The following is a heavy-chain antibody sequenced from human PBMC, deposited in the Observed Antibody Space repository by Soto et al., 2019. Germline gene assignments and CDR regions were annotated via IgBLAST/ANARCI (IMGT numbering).Heavy chain of an antibody. D-gene: IGHD3-10*01. Sequence: ASVKISCKASGYTLNDYYLHWVRQAPGQGLAWMGWVNPSSGATKFAPRFQGRVSMTWDKSITTAYMEVNSLRSDDTAVYHCVTGFGSLELDFWGQGTLVTVSS. CDR2: VNPSSGAT. J-gene: IGHJ4*02. CDR3: VTGFGSLELDF. V-gene: IGHV1-2*02. CDR1: GYTLNDYY.